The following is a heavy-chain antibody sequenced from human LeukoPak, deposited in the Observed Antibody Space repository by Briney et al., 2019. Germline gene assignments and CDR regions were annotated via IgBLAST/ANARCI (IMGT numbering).Heavy chain of an antibody. J-gene: IGHJ5*02. CDR3: ARRLGYCSGGSCLNWFDP. Sequence: GAPLKISCKGPGYSFTSYWISCVRQTPGKGLEWMRRINNSDAYTNYSPSFQGHVTISADKCISTAYLQWSSLKASDTAMYYCARRLGYCSGGSCLNWFDPWGEGPLVTVPS. CDR1: GYSFTSYW. D-gene: IGHD2-15*01. V-gene: IGHV5-10-1*01. CDR2: INNSDAYT.